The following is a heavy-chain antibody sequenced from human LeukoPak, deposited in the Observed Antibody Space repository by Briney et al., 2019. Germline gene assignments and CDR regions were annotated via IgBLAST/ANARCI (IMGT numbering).Heavy chain of an antibody. V-gene: IGHV4-34*01. J-gene: IGHJ3*02. CDR1: GGSFIVYY. Sequence: SQTLSLTCAVYGGSFIVYYWSWIRQPPRKRLEWIGEINHSGSTNYNPSLTSRVTISVDTSKNQFSLKLSSVTAADTAVYYCARAKDYDYVWGSYRRSHAFDIWGQGTMVTVSS. D-gene: IGHD3-16*02. CDR3: ARAKDYDYVWGSYRRSHAFDI. CDR2: INHSGST.